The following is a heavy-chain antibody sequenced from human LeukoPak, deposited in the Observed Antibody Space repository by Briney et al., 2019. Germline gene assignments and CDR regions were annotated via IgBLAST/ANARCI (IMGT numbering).Heavy chain of an antibody. CDR1: GDSISSSSYF. V-gene: IGHV4-39*01. Sequence: SETLSLTCTVSGDSISSSSYFWGWIRQSPGKGLEWIASIYYSGNTYYNPSLESRVTTSEDTSKNQFSLKPNSVTAADAAVYYCVRQGDGYCSSTNCLFSFDYWGQGTLVTVSS. J-gene: IGHJ4*02. CDR2: IYYSGNT. CDR3: VRQGDGYCSSTNCLFSFDY. D-gene: IGHD2-2*03.